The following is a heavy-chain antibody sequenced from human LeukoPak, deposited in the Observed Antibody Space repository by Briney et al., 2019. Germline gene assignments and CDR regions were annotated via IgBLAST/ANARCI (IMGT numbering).Heavy chain of an antibody. CDR2: IYTSGST. CDR1: GGSISSGSYY. Sequence: SETLSLTCTVSGGSISSGSYYWSWIRQPAGKGLEWIGRIYTSGSTNYNPSLKSRVTISVDTSKNQFSLKLSSVTAADTAVYYCATSSWPDAFDIWGQGTMVTVSS. V-gene: IGHV4-61*02. J-gene: IGHJ3*02. CDR3: ATSSWPDAFDI. D-gene: IGHD6-13*01.